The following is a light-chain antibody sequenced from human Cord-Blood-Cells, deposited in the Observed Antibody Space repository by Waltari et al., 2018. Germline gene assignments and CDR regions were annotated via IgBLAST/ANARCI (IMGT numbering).Light chain of an antibody. Sequence: QSALPRPPSLSWSPGPSLTLPFAETTCHVGSSNLVTWYQQHPRKAPKHMIYEGSKRHSGVANSSSGSKSGNTACLTISGLQAEDEDDYYCCSYAGRRVFGGGTKLTVL. V-gene: IGLV2-23*01. CDR1: TCHVGSSNL. CDR3: CSYAGRRV. CDR2: EGS. J-gene: IGLJ3*02.